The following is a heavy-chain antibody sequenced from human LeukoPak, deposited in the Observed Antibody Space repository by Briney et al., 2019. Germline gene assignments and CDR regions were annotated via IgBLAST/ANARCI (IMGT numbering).Heavy chain of an antibody. D-gene: IGHD3-10*01. V-gene: IGHV1-8*03. CDR3: ARVPTYYYGSGSRTNWFDP. J-gene: IGHJ5*02. Sequence: GASVKVSCKASGYTFTSYDINWVRPATGQGHEWMGWMNPSSGNTGYAQKFQGRVTITRNTSISTAYMELSSLRSEDTAVYYCARVPTYYYGSGSRTNWFDPWGQGTLVTVSS. CDR2: MNPSSGNT. CDR1: GYTFTSYD.